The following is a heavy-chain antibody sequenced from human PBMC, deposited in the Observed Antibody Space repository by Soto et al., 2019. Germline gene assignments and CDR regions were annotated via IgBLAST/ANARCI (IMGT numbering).Heavy chain of an antibody. Sequence: SETLSLTCTVSGGSISPYYWSWIRQPPGKGLEWIGYIYYSGSTNYNPSLTSRVTISVDTSKNQFSLKLSSVTAADTAVYYCARHRYSYGVYYFDYWGQGTLVTVSS. J-gene: IGHJ4*02. CDR2: IYYSGST. CDR3: ARHRYSYGVYYFDY. V-gene: IGHV4-59*08. CDR1: GGSISPYY. D-gene: IGHD5-18*01.